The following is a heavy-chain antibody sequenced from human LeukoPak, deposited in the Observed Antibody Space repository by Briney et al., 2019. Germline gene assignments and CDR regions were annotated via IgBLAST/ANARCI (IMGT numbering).Heavy chain of an antibody. CDR1: GFTFSSYW. Sequence: GGSLRLSCAASGFTFSSYWMSWVRQAPGKGLEWVANIKQDGSEKYYVDSVKGRFTISRDNAKNSLYLQMNSLRAEDTAVYYCARMRVTMVRGVIIDHYYMDVWAKGPRSPSP. V-gene: IGHV3-7*01. J-gene: IGHJ6*03. D-gene: IGHD3-10*01. CDR3: ARMRVTMVRGVIIDHYYMDV. CDR2: IKQDGSEK.